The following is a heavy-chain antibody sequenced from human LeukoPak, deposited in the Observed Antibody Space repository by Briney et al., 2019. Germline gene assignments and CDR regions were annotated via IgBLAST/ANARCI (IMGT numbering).Heavy chain of an antibody. D-gene: IGHD2-8*01. CDR2: ISSSSSYI. CDR3: AREGEGDIVLMVYAPHFDY. J-gene: IGHJ4*02. V-gene: IGHV3-21*01. CDR1: GFTFSSYS. Sequence: PGGSLRLSCAASGFTFSSYSMNWVRQAPGKGLEWVSSISSSSSYIYYADSVKGRFTISRDNAKNSLYLQMNSLRAEDTAVYYCAREGEGDIVLMVYAPHFDYWGQGTLVTVSS.